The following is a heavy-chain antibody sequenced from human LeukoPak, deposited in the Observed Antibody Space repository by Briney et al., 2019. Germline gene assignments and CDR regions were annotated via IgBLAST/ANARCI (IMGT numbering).Heavy chain of an antibody. J-gene: IGHJ4*02. CDR1: GGSISSSSYY. V-gene: IGHV4-39*07. D-gene: IGHD3-22*01. CDR3: ARDQYYDVSTYYEIDY. Sequence: PSETLSLTCTVSGGSISSSSYYWGWIRQPPGKGLGWIGSIYYSGSTYYNPSLKSRVTILVDTSKNQFSLKMTSVTAADTAVYYCARDQYYDVSTYYEIDYWGQGTLVTVSS. CDR2: IYYSGST.